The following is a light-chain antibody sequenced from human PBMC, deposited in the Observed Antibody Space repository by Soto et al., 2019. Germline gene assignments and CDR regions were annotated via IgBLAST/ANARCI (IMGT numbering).Light chain of an antibody. Sequence: IQLTQSPSSLSASVGDRVTITCRASQGISTYLAWYQQKAGKAPKLLIYRAFTLQSGVPSRFSGSGSGTDFTLTISSLQPEDFATYYCQQLNSPITFGQGTRLEIK. CDR1: QGISTY. CDR2: RAF. J-gene: IGKJ5*01. V-gene: IGKV1-9*01. CDR3: QQLNSPIT.